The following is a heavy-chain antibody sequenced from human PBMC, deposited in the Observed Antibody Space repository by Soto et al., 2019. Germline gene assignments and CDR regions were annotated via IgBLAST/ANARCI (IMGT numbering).Heavy chain of an antibody. J-gene: IGHJ4*02. CDR2: ISYDGSNK. Sequence: GSRSLSCAASGFTFSRYAMHWVRQAPGKGLEWVAVISYDGSNKYYADSVKGRFTISRDNSKNTLYLQMNSLRAEDTAVYYWAREKIAVSCPFDDWGQGTLVTVSS. V-gene: IGHV3-30-3*01. CDR1: GFTFSRYA. CDR3: AREKIAVSCPFDD. D-gene: IGHD6-19*01.